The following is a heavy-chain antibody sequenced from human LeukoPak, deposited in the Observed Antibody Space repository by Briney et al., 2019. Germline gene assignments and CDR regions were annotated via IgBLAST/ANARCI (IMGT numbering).Heavy chain of an antibody. CDR3: TTDLREGFDY. Sequence: GGSLRLSCAASGFTFSNAWMSWVRQAPGKGMQWVGRIKSKTEGGTTDYAAPVKGRFTISRDDSKNTLYLQMNSLKTEDTAVYYCTTDLREGFDYWGQGTLVTVSS. J-gene: IGHJ4*02. CDR1: GFTFSNAW. CDR2: IKSKTEGGTT. V-gene: IGHV3-15*01.